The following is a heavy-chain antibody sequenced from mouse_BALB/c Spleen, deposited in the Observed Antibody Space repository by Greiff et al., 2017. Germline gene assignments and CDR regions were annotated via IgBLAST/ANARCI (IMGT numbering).Heavy chain of an antibody. Sequence: EVKLMESGPSLVKPSQTLSLTCSVTGDSITSGYWNWIRKFPGNKLEYMGYISYSGSTYSNPSLKSRISITRDTSKNQYYLQLNSVTTEDTATYYCASPLGNPYAMDYWGQGTSVTVSS. J-gene: IGHJ4*01. CDR2: ISYSGST. CDR1: GDSITSGY. D-gene: IGHD2-1*01. V-gene: IGHV3-8*02. CDR3: ASPLGNPYAMDY.